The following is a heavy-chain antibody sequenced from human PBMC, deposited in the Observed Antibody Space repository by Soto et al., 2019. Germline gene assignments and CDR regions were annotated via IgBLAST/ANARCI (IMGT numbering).Heavy chain of an antibody. CDR2: LSGDGKAT. Sequence: EVRRLESGGGLVQPGGSLRLSCAASGLTVGSSAMTWVRQAPGKGLEWISSLSGDGKATYYADSVKGRFTISRDISKNTLFLQMNSLRVEDTAIYFCARITRSWGQGTRVTVSS. CDR3: ARITRS. J-gene: IGHJ5*02. V-gene: IGHV3-23*01. D-gene: IGHD3-3*01. CDR1: GLTVGSSA.